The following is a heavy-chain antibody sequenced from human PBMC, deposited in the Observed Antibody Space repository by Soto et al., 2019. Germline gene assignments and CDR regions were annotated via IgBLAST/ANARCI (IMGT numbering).Heavy chain of an antibody. D-gene: IGHD3-16*01. CDR1: GFAFSNSW. Sequence: EVQLVESGGGLVQAGGSLRLSCAASGFAFSNSWMSWVRQSPARGLEWVANRNLDGTVKGYLDYVKGRFTVSRDNANNSLYQQMNSLRAEDTALYYCALDYGDWGRGTPVTVSS. CDR3: ALDYGD. J-gene: IGHJ4*02. V-gene: IGHV3-7*01. CDR2: RNLDGTVK.